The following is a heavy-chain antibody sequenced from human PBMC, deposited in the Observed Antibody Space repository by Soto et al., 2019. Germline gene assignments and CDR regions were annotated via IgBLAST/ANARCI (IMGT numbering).Heavy chain of an antibody. D-gene: IGHD3-3*01. V-gene: IGHV3-48*01. CDR3: ARDLRRSLDY. Sequence: GSLRLSCAASGFTFSSYSMNWVRQAPGKGLEWVSYISSSSGTIYYVDSVKGRFTISRDNAKNSLNLQMNSLRAEDTAVYYCARDLRRSLDYWGQGTLVTVSS. CDR1: GFTFSSYS. CDR2: ISSSSGTI. J-gene: IGHJ4*02.